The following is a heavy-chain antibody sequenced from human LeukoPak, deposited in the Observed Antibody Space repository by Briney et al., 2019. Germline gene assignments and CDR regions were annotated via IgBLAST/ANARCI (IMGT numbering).Heavy chain of an antibody. Sequence: PGGSLRLSCAASGFISSSYWMHWVRQPPGKGLVYIACINTDGFSTSYADSVKGRFTISRDNANNTLYLQMNSLRAEDTAVYYCARSRTYGDYGRGLDYWGQGTLVTVSS. V-gene: IGHV3-74*01. J-gene: IGHJ4*02. CDR3: ARSRTYGDYGRGLDY. CDR2: INTDGFST. D-gene: IGHD4-17*01. CDR1: GFISSSYW.